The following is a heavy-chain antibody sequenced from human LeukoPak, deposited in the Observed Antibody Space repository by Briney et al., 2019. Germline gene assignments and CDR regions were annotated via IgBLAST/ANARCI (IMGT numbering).Heavy chain of an antibody. D-gene: IGHD2-15*01. J-gene: IGHJ4*02. CDR3: AREDGYCSGGNRYSYFDS. V-gene: IGHV3-7*01. CDR1: GFTFSHFW. Sequence: GGSLRLSCAASGFTFSHFWMSWVRQAPGKGLEWVAYIKKTGSETYYVDSVKGRFTITRDNTRNSLFLQMYSLRAEDTAVYFCAREDGYCSGGNRYSYFDSWGQGTLVTVSS. CDR2: IKKTGSET.